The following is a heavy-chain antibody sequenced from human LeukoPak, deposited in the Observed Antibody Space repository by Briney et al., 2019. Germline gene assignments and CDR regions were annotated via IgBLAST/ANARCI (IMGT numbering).Heavy chain of an antibody. D-gene: IGHD1-14*01. CDR3: AKERKVPNLDY. CDR1: GFTVSSNY. CDR2: IYSGGST. Sequence: GGSLRLSCAASGFTVSSNYMSWVRQAPGKGLERVSVIYSGGSTYYADSVKGRFTISRDNSKNTLYLQMNSLRAEDTAVYYCAKERKVPNLDYWGQGTLVTVSS. V-gene: IGHV3-53*05. J-gene: IGHJ4*02.